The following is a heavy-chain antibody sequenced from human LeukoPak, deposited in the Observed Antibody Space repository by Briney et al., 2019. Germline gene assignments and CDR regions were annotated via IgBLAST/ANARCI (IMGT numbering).Heavy chain of an antibody. CDR3: ATLDSSGYLRDY. CDR2: INSDGSST. J-gene: IGHJ4*02. Sequence: GGSLRLSCAASGFTFSSYWMHWVRQAPGKGLVWVSRINSDGSSTSYADSVKGRFTISRDNAKNTLYLQMNSLRAEDTAVYYCATLDSSGYLRDYWGQGTLVTVSS. CDR1: GFTFSSYW. D-gene: IGHD3-22*01. V-gene: IGHV3-74*01.